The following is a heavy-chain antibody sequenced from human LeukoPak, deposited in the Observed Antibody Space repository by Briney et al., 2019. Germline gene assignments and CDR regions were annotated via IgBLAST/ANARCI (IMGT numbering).Heavy chain of an antibody. CDR2: IYSSGST. D-gene: IGHD2-2*01. V-gene: IGHV4-4*07. CDR1: GGSISSSY. J-gene: IGHJ6*02. Sequence: ASETLSLTCTVPGGSISSSYWTWIRQPAGKGLEWIGRIYSSGSTNYNPSLKSRLTMSVDTSRNQFSLKLNSVTAADTAVYYCARECFSSICPYNNMDVWGQGTTVTVSS. CDR3: ARECFSSICPYNNMDV.